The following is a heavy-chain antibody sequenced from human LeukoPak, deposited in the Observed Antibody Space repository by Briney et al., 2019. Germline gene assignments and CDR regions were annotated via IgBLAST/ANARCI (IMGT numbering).Heavy chain of an antibody. J-gene: IGHJ4*02. CDR2: INPNSGGT. Sequence: GASVTVSRKASGYTFTGYYMHWVRQAPGQGLEWMGWINPNSGGTNYAQKFQGRITMTRDTSISTAYMELSRLRSDDTAVYYCARVSSGYDYERYYFDYWGQGTIVSSSS. CDR3: ARVSSGYDYERYYFDY. D-gene: IGHD5-12*01. CDR1: GYTFTGYY. V-gene: IGHV1-2*02.